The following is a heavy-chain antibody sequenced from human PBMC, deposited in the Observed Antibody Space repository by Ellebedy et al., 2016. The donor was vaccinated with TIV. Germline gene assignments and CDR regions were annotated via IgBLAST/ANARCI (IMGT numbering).Heavy chain of an antibody. V-gene: IGHV3-64*04. CDR1: GFTFTTYA. CDR3: ARETFNDVDLKLWGLLDI. J-gene: IGHJ3*02. CDR2: ISGNGGST. D-gene: IGHD1-1*01. Sequence: PGGSLRLSCSGSGFTFTTYAMHWVRQAQGKGLEYDSAISGNGGSTYYADSVKGRFTISRDNSQNSLYLQMSSLRAEDTAVYYCARETFNDVDLKLWGLLDIWGQGTLVTVSS.